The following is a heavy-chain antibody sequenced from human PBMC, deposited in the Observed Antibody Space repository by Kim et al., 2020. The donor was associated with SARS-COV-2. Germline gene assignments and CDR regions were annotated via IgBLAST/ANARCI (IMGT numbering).Heavy chain of an antibody. CDR3: AKGRGYYGSGSDY. CDR1: GFTFSNRA. CDR2: LSYDGSNK. J-gene: IGHJ4*02. Sequence: GGSLRLSCVASGFTFSNRAMYWVRQAPGKGLEWVAFLSYDGSNKDYVESVKGRFTISRDNSKNTLYLQMNSLTSEDTAVYYCAKGRGYYGSGSDYWGQGTLVTVSS. V-gene: IGHV3-30*18. D-gene: IGHD3-10*01.